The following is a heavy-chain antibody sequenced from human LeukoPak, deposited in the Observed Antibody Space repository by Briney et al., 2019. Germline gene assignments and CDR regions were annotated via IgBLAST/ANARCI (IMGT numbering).Heavy chain of an antibody. CDR2: INEDGSEK. CDR3: ARGETMDV. J-gene: IGHJ6*03. CDR1: EFSFETYW. D-gene: IGHD5-24*01. Sequence: GGSLRLSCVALEFSFETYWMSWVRQAPGKGPEWVANINEDGSEKHYVGSVRGRFTISRDSADNSLHLQMNSLRPEDMAVYYCARGETMDVWGKGTTVTVSS. V-gene: IGHV3-7*01.